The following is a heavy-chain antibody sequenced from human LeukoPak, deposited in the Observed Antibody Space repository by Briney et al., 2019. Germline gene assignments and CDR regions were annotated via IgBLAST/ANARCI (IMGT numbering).Heavy chain of an antibody. CDR3: ARGTGWLNDY. J-gene: IGHJ4*02. V-gene: IGHV4-59*01. CDR1: GGSISSYY. Sequence: SETLSLTCTVSGGSISSYYWSWLRQPPGKGLEWIGYIYYSGSTNYNPSLKSRVTISVDTSKNQFSLKLSSVTAADTAVYYCARGTGWLNDYWGQGTLVTVSS. CDR2: IYYSGST. D-gene: IGHD1-14*01.